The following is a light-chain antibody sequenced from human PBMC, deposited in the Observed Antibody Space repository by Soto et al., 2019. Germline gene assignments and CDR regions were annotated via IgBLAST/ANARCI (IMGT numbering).Light chain of an antibody. V-gene: IGLV4-69*01. CDR3: QTWGTGIRV. CDR1: SGHSSYA. Sequence: QSVLTQSPSASASLGASVNLTCTLSSGHSSYAIAWHQQQPEKGPRFLMMLNSDGSHNKGDGTPDRFSGSSSGTERYLTISSLQSEDEADYYCQTWGTGIRVFGGGTKVTVL. CDR2: LNSDGSH. J-gene: IGLJ3*02.